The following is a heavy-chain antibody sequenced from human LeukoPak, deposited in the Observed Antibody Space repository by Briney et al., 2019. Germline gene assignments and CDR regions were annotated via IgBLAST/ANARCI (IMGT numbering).Heavy chain of an antibody. D-gene: IGHD2-2*01. J-gene: IGHJ6*03. V-gene: IGHV3-21*01. CDR3: AGDNIVVVPAAILIYYYMDV. CDR1: GFTFSSYS. Sequence: GGSLRLSCAASGFTFSSYSMNWVRQAPGKGLEWVSSISSSSSYIYYADSVKGRFTISRDNAKNSLYLQMNSLRAEDTAVYYCAGDNIVVVPAAILIYYYMDVWGKGTTVTVSS. CDR2: ISSSSSYI.